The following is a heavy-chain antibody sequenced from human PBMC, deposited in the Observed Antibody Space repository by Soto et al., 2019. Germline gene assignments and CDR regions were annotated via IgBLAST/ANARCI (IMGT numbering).Heavy chain of an antibody. J-gene: IGHJ4*02. Sequence: QVQLVESGGGVVQPGRSLRLSCAASGFTFSSYGMRWVRQAPGKGLEWVAVIWYDGSNKYYADSVKGRFTISRDNSKNTLYLQMNSLRAEDTAVYYCARTASAAPYYFDYWGQGTLVTVSS. CDR3: ARTASAAPYYFDY. CDR2: IWYDGSNK. V-gene: IGHV3-33*01. D-gene: IGHD2-2*01. CDR1: GFTFSSYG.